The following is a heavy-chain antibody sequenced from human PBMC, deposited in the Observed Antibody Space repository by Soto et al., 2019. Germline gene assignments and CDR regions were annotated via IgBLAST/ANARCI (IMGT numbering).Heavy chain of an antibody. CDR3: ARHYSAMGV. CDR2: IYSDNNT. Sequence: EVQLVETGGDLIQPGGSLRLCCAASGFTVSSDSMTWVRQAPGKGLGWISIIYSDNNTDYADSVKGRFSISRDTSKNILYLQMNSLRAEDTAEDYCARHYSAMGVWGQGTTVTVSS. J-gene: IGHJ6*02. CDR1: GFTVSSDS. V-gene: IGHV3-53*02.